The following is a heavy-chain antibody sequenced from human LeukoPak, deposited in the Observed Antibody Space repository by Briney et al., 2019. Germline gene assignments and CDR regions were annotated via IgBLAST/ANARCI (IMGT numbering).Heavy chain of an antibody. J-gene: IGHJ6*02. V-gene: IGHV3-33*08. CDR1: GFTFSSYG. CDR3: ARDVEDSSSWYVGYYYYGMDV. D-gene: IGHD6-13*01. Sequence: TGGSLRLSCAASGFTFSSYGMHWVRQAPGKGLEWVAVIWYDGSNKYYADSVKGRFTISRDNSKNTLYLQMNSLRAEDTAVYYCARDVEDSSSWYVGYYYYGMDVWGQGTTVTVSS. CDR2: IWYDGSNK.